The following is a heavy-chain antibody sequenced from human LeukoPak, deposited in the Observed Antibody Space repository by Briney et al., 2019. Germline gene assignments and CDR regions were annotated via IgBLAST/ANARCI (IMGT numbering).Heavy chain of an antibody. CDR2: ISYTGSN. Sequence: PSDTQSLTCTLCGDSIKDGDYFWRWGRLHRGKGVEWIVYISYTGSNPSNPSLESRVTISVDPQETSKKQFSLKFTPVTAADTAIYYCARQFSPDGSGLASWGQGTLVSVSS. CDR1: GDSIKDGDYF. J-gene: IGHJ5*02. V-gene: IGHV4-31*03. D-gene: IGHD2-15*01. CDR3: ARQFSPDGSGLAS.